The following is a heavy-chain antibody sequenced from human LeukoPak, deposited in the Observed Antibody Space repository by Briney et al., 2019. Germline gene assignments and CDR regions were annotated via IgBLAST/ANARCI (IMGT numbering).Heavy chain of an antibody. CDR2: IYYSGST. V-gene: IGHV4-39*07. J-gene: IGHJ5*02. D-gene: IGHD2-2*01. CDR1: GGSISSSSYY. Sequence: PSETLSLTCTVSGGSISSSSYYWGWIRQPPGKGLEWIGSIYYSGSTNYNPSLKSRVTISVDTSKNQFSLKLSSVTAADTAVYYCARGKGRYQLLPTGHWFDPWGQGALVTVSS. CDR3: ARGKGRYQLLPTGHWFDP.